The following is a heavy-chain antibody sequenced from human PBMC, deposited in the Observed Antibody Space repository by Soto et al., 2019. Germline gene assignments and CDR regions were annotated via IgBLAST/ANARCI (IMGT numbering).Heavy chain of an antibody. Sequence: SESLSLTCGLSGAAFSYYTWSWVRQAPGGGLDWIGDVNRSGRTKYYPSLERRLSISVDPTRNNILQELRAVTAADTAIYYCAGQKEDSVWGTYRYLDLWGQGTLVTVSS. CDR1: GAAFSYYT. CDR3: AGQKEDSVWGTYRYLDL. V-gene: IGHV4-34*01. CDR2: VNRSGRT. J-gene: IGHJ5*02. D-gene: IGHD3-16*02.